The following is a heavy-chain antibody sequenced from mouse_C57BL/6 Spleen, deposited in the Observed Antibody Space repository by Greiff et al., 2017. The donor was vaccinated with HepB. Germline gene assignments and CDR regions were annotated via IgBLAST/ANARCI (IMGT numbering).Heavy chain of an antibody. CDR2: IWTGGGT. D-gene: IGHD1-1*01. J-gene: IGHJ4*01. CDR3: ARNYYGSYYAMDY. CDR1: GFSLTSYA. V-gene: IGHV2-9-1*01. Sequence: VQLQQSGPGLVAPSQSLSITCTVSGFSLTSYAISWVRQPPGKGLEWLGVIWTGGGTNYNLALKSKLSISKDNSKSQVFLKMNSLQTDDTARYYCARNYYGSYYAMDYWGQGTSVTVSS.